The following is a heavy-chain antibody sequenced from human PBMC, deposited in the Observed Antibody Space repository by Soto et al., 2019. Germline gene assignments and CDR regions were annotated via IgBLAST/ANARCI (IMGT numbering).Heavy chain of an antibody. CDR3: ARDSPDYGYHFDS. V-gene: IGHV3-21*01. CDR1: GFTFSTYS. D-gene: IGHD4-17*01. Sequence: PVGSLRLSCAASGFTFSTYSMNWVRQAPGKGLEWVSSISGSTDYIYYADSVKGRFTISRDNAKNSLYLQMNSLRAEDTAVYYCARDSPDYGYHFDSWGQGTLVTVSS. CDR2: ISGSTDYI. J-gene: IGHJ4*02.